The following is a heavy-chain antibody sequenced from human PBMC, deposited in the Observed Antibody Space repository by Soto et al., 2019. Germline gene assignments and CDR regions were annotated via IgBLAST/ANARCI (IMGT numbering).Heavy chain of an antibody. CDR1: GGSISSYY. CDR3: AKGYGYFDY. V-gene: IGHV4-59*01. J-gene: IGHJ4*02. CDR2: IYYSGST. D-gene: IGHD4-17*01. Sequence: SETLSLTCTVSGGSISSYYWSWIRQPPGKGLEWIGYIYYSGSTNYNPSLKSRVTISVDTSKNQFSLKLSSVTAADTAVYYCAKGYGYFDYWGQGTLVTVSS.